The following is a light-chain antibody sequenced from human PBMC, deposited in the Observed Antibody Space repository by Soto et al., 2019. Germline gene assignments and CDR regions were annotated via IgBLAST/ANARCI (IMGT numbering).Light chain of an antibody. J-gene: IGKJ2*01. CDR1: QSISSW. CDR3: QQYNS. CDR2: DAS. Sequence: DILMTQSPSTLSASVGDRVTITCRASQSISSWLAWYQQKPGKAPKLLIYDASSLESGVPSRFSGSGSGTEFTLTISSLQPDDFATYYCQQYNSFGQGTKLEIK. V-gene: IGKV1-5*01.